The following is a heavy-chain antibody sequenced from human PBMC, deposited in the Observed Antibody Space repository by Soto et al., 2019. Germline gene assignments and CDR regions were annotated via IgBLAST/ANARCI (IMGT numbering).Heavy chain of an antibody. Sequence: QVQLVQSGDEVKKTGASVKVSCRASGYTLTNYGISWVRQAPGQGLFWMGWISGHNGNTLYAQNGQGRITLAIDNTPDPGFMGLMSLKIGDPGLYFCLREWQLTPLGQGNLVTVSS. CDR3: LREWQLTP. CDR1: GYTLTNYG. CDR2: ISGHNGNT. J-gene: IGHJ5*02. V-gene: IGHV1-18*01. D-gene: IGHD1-1*01.